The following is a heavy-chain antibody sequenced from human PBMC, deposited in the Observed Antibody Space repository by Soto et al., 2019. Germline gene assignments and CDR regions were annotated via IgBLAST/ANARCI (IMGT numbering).Heavy chain of an antibody. CDR3: AKRSPHSSSSPYYFDY. J-gene: IGHJ4*02. D-gene: IGHD6-6*01. CDR2: ISGSGGST. V-gene: IGHV3-23*01. CDR1: GFTFSIYA. Sequence: PGGSLRLSCGASGFTFSIYAMSCVLQAPGKGLEWVSAISGSGGSTYYADSVKGRFTISRDNSKNTLYLQMNSLRAEDTAVYYCAKRSPHSSSSPYYFDYWGQGTLVTVSS.